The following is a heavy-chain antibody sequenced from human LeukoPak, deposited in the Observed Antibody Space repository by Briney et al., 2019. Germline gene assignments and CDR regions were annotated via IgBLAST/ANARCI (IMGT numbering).Heavy chain of an antibody. Sequence: SETLSLTCTVSGGSISSSSYYWGWIRQPPGKGLEWIGSIYYSGSTYYNPSLKSRVTISVDTSKNQFSLKLSSVTAADTAVYYCARRITMVRGVMRYDAFDIWGQGTMVTVSS. CDR2: IYYSGST. CDR1: GGSISSSSYY. J-gene: IGHJ3*02. V-gene: IGHV4-39*01. D-gene: IGHD3-10*01. CDR3: ARRITMVRGVMRYDAFDI.